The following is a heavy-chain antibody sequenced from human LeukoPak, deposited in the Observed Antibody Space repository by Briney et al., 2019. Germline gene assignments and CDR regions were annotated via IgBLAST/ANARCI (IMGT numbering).Heavy chain of an antibody. CDR1: GGSINNYY. CDR2: VYYTGST. V-gene: IGHV4-59*01. D-gene: IGHD6-13*01. CDR3: ARQQLSQLYYFDN. Sequence: PSETLSLTCTVSGGSINNYYWTWIRQPPGKGLECIGYVYYTGSTYYNPSLKSRVTISVDSSKNQFSLKLNSVTAADTAVYYCARQQLSQLYYFDNWGQGTLVTVSS. J-gene: IGHJ4*02.